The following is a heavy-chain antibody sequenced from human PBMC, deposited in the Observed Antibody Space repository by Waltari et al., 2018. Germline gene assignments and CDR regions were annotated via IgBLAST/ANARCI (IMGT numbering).Heavy chain of an antibody. CDR1: GYFVTDYY. CDR3: ANSMSGPRVQ. J-gene: IGHJ4*02. Sequence: EAQLIQSGAQVKSPGATVKVSCKACGYFVTDYYMHWMQQVPGKGPEWMARLDPENGATEFADRFQGRLTVTADTSTDTAYMELSGLTSEDTATYYCANSMSGPRVQWGQGTQVTVSP. D-gene: IGHD3-3*01. CDR2: LDPENGAT. V-gene: IGHV1-69-2*01.